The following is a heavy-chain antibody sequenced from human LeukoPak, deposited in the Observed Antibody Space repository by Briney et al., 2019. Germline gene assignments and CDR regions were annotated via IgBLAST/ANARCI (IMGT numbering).Heavy chain of an antibody. J-gene: IGHJ4*02. CDR1: GFTFSNYG. CDR2: IWYDGSNE. D-gene: IGHD2-2*01. CDR3: ARGGRYCSSSSCHLGDY. V-gene: IGHV3-33*01. Sequence: GGSLRLSCAASGFTFSNYGMHWVRQAPGKGLEWVAVIWYDGSNEYYADSVKGRFTIPRDNSKNTLYLQMNSLRAEDTAVYYCARGGRYCSSSSCHLGDYWGQGTLVTVSS.